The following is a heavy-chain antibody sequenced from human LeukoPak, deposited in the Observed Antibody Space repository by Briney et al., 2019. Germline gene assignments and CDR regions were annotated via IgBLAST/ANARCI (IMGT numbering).Heavy chain of an antibody. CDR3: ARDYAIIAARTVFDY. CDR2: INPNSGGT. J-gene: IGHJ4*02. D-gene: IGHD6-6*01. V-gene: IGHV1-2*02. Sequence: ASVTVSCKASGYTFTGYYMHWVRQAPGQGLEWMGWINPNSGGTNYAQKFQGRVTMTRDTSISTAYMELSGLRSDDTAVYYCARDYAIIAARTVFDYWGQGTLVTVSS. CDR1: GYTFTGYY.